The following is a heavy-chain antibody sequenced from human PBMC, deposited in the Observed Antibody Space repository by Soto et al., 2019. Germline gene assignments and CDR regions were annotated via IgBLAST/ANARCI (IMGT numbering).Heavy chain of an antibody. V-gene: IGHV3-48*01. CDR2: ISSSSGTT. J-gene: IGHJ4*02. CDR3: ARDLYSSGWHEGFVDY. Sequence: RGSLRLSCAASGFVFGSYSMNWVRQAPGKGLQWVAYISSSSGTTYYGDSLKGRFTISRDNAKNSLYLQINSLRAEDTAVYYCARDLYSSGWHEGFVDYWGQGTLVTVSS. CDR1: GFVFGSYS. D-gene: IGHD6-19*01.